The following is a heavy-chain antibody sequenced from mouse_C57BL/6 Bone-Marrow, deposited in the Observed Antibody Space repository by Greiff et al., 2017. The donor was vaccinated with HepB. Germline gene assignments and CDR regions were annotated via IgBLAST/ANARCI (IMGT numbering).Heavy chain of an antibody. Sequence: QVQLQQSGAELARPGASVKMSCKASGYTFTSYTMHWVKQRPGQGLEWIGHINPSSGYTKYNQKFKDKATLTADKSSSTAYMQLSSLTSEDSAVYYCARSGAGSPWYFDVWGTGTTVTVSS. CDR2: INPSSGYT. V-gene: IGHV1-4*01. CDR1: GYTFTSYT. D-gene: IGHD1-1*01. J-gene: IGHJ1*03. CDR3: ARSGAGSPWYFDV.